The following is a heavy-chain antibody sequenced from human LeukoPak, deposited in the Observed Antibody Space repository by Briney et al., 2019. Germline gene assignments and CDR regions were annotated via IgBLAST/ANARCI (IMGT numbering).Heavy chain of an antibody. CDR3: ARNSVEQDIVVVPAAPFDY. CDR2: ISYDGSNK. D-gene: IGHD2-2*01. Sequence: PGGSLRLSCAASGFTFSSYAMHWVRQAPGKGLEWVAVISYDGSNKYYADSVKGRFTISRDNSKNTLYLQMNSLRAEDTAVYYCARNSVEQDIVVVPAAPFDYWGQGTLVTVSS. CDR1: GFTFSSYA. V-gene: IGHV3-30-3*01. J-gene: IGHJ4*02.